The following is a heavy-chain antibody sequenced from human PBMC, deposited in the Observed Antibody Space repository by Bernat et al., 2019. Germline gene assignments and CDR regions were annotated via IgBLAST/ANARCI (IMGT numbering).Heavy chain of an antibody. J-gene: IGHJ4*02. V-gene: IGHV3-23*01. D-gene: IGHD3-22*01. CDR3: AKVDLGYDSSGYPYYFDY. CDR2: ISGSGGST. Sequence: EVQLLESGGGLVQPGGSLRLSCAASGFTFSSYAMSWVRQAPGKGLEWVSAISGSGGSTYYADSVKGRFTISRDNSKNTLYLQMNSLRAEDTAVYYCAKVDLGYDSSGYPYYFDYWGQGTLVTVSS. CDR1: GFTFSSYA.